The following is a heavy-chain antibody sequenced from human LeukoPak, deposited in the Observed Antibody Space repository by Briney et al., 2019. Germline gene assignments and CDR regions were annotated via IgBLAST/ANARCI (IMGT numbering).Heavy chain of an antibody. V-gene: IGHV3-23*01. D-gene: IGHD3-10*01. J-gene: IGHJ4*02. Sequence: GGSLRLSCAASGFTFSSNSMAWVRQAPGKGLERVSAISGDGGGTQYADSVRGRFTISRDNSKNTVYLQMNSLRGDDTAIYYCARYGSGTSYITNYFDYWGQGTLVTVSS. CDR2: ISGDGGGT. CDR1: GFTFSSNS. CDR3: ARYGSGTSYITNYFDY.